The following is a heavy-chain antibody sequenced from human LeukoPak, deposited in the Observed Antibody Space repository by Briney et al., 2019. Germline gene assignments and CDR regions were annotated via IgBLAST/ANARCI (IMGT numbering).Heavy chain of an antibody. Sequence: PGGSLILSCAASGFTFRAYSMNWVRQAPGKGLEWVSYISSSSSTIYYADSVKGRFTISRDNAKNSLYLQMNSLRDEGTAVYYCARGDGWFGELLNFDNWGQGTLVTVSS. J-gene: IGHJ4*02. CDR2: ISSSSSTI. CDR1: GFTFRAYS. D-gene: IGHD3-10*01. V-gene: IGHV3-48*02. CDR3: ARGDGWFGELLNFDN.